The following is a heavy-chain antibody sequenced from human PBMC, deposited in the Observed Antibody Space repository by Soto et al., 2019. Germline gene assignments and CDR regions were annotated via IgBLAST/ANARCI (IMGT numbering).Heavy chain of an antibody. J-gene: IGHJ6*01. CDR1: GFTFSSYA. V-gene: IGHV3-30-3*01. CDR3: ARSPDKPPHYDILTGYGVYYYYGMDV. Sequence: QVQLVESGGGVVQPGRSLRLSCAASGFTFSSYAMHWVRQAPGKGLEWVAVISYDGSNKYYADSVKGRFTISRDNSKNTLYLQMNSLRAEDTAVYYCARSPDKPPHYDILTGYGVYYYYGMDVW. CDR2: ISYDGSNK. D-gene: IGHD3-9*01.